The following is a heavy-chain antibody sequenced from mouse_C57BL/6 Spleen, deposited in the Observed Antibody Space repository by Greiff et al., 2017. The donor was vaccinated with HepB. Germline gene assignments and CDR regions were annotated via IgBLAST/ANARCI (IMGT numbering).Heavy chain of an antibody. Sequence: VQLKESGPGMVKPSQSLSLTCTVTGYSITSGYDWHWIRHFPGNKLEWMGYISYSGSTNYNPSLKSRISITHDTSKNHFFLKLNSVTTEDTATYYCARREYGYYFDYWGQGTTPTVSS. D-gene: IGHD2-10*02. J-gene: IGHJ2*01. CDR3: ARREYGYYFDY. V-gene: IGHV3-1*01. CDR2: ISYSGST. CDR1: GYSITSGYD.